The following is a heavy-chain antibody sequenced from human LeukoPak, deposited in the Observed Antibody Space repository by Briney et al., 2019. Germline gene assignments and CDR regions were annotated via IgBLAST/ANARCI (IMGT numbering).Heavy chain of an antibody. D-gene: IGHD6-13*01. CDR3: AKDMVRGRLYYFDY. CDR1: GFTFDDYA. V-gene: IGHV3-9*01. Sequence: GGSLRLSCAASGFTFDDYAMHWVRQAPGKGLEWVSGISRNSGSIGYADSVKGRFAISRDNAKNSLYLQMNSLRAEDTALYYCAKDMVRGRLYYFDYWGQGTLVTVSS. CDR2: ISRNSGSI. J-gene: IGHJ4*02.